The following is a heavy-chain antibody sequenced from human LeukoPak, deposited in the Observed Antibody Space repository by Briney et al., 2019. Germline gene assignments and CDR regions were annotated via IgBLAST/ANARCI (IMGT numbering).Heavy chain of an antibody. Sequence: SETLSLTCTVSSDSISSSYWTWMRQPPGKGLEWIGYISHSGSTKYNSSLRSRVTMSVDTSKNQFSLKLSSVTAADTAVYYCARYGNLDRSGSYDYWGQGALVTVSS. CDR3: ARYGNLDRSGSYDY. J-gene: IGHJ4*02. CDR1: SDSISSSY. CDR2: ISHSGST. V-gene: IGHV4-59*01. D-gene: IGHD3-10*01.